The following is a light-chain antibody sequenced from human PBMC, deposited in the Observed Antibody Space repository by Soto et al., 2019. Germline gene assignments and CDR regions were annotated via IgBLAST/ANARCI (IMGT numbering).Light chain of an antibody. J-gene: IGKJ1*01. CDR3: QQSYRTPLP. V-gene: IGKV1-39*01. CDR1: QSMSSY. CDR2: AAS. Sequence: DIQMTQYLSTMTASVGGRVTISCWASQSMSSYLNWYRQKPGKAPKRLIYAASSLQSGVPSKISGSGCETCFTLTIISLQPEDFATCYYQQSYRTPLPLGRGTKVDIK.